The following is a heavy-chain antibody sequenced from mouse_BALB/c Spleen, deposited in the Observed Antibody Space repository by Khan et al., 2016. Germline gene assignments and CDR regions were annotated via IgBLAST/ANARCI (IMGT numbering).Heavy chain of an antibody. CDR2: IWSDGNT. Sequence: QVQLQQPGPGLVQPSQSLSITCTVSGFSLTNYGVHWIRQSPGKGLEWLGVIWSDGNTDYSAAFISRLSISKDNSKSQVFFKMNSLQPNDTAIYYCARNLHWSFDYWGQGTTLTVSS. V-gene: IGHV2-2*02. D-gene: IGHD4-1*01. CDR1: GFSLTNYG. J-gene: IGHJ2*01. CDR3: ARNLHWSFDY.